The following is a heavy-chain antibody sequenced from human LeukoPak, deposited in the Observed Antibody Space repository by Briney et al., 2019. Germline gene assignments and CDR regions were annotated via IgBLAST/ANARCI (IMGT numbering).Heavy chain of an antibody. J-gene: IGHJ6*04. Sequence: GGSLRLSCAASGFTFSSYSMDWVRQAPGKGLEWVSSISSSSSYIYYADSVKGRFTISRDNAKNSLYLQMNSLRAEDTAVYYCARDGPERSGMDVWGKGTTVTVSS. D-gene: IGHD1-14*01. CDR1: GFTFSSYS. CDR3: ARDGPERSGMDV. CDR2: ISSSSSYI. V-gene: IGHV3-21*01.